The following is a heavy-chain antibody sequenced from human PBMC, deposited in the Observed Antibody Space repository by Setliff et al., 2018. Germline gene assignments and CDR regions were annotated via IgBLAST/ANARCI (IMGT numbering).Heavy chain of an antibody. CDR1: GGSISSSSHY. J-gene: IGHJ4*02. CDR2: IYYTGST. D-gene: IGHD1-1*01. CDR3: ARDMGQPYYFES. V-gene: IGHV4-39*07. Sequence: SEPLSLTCTVSGGSISSSSHYWGWIRQPPGKRLEWIGSIYYTGSTYYNPSLKSRVTMSVDTSKRQFSLKLGSATAADTAVYYCARDMGQPYYFESWGLGTLVTVSS.